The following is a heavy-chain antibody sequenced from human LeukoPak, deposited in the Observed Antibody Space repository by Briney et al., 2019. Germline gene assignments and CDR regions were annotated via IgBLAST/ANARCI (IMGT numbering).Heavy chain of an antibody. D-gene: IGHD3-3*01. CDR2: INHSGST. CDR1: GGSFSGYY. Sequence: PSETLSLTCAVYGGSFSGYYWTWIRQPPGKGLEWIGEINHSGSTNYNPSLKSRVTISVDTSKNQFSLKLSSVTAADTAAYYCARATGYDFWSGYPTRSYYFDYWGQGTLVTVSS. V-gene: IGHV4-34*01. J-gene: IGHJ4*02. CDR3: ARATGYDFWSGYPTRSYYFDY.